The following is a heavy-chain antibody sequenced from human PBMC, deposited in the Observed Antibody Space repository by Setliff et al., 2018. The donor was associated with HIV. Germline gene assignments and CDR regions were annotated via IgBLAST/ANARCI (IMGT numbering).Heavy chain of an antibody. Sequence: KPSETLSLTCTVSGDSVSSGAYYWSWIRQLPGKGLEYIGYISYRGTTYYNPSLKNRVTISLDKSENQSSLRLSSVAAADTAVYYCARVKIVDTATITGLFYYHYIDVWGKGTTVTVSS. D-gene: IGHD5-18*01. V-gene: IGHV4-31*03. J-gene: IGHJ6*03. CDR3: ARVKIVDTATITGLFYYHYIDV. CDR2: ISYRGTT. CDR1: GDSVSSGAYY.